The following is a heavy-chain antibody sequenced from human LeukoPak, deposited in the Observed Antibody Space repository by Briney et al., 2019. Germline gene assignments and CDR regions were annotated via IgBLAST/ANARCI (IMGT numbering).Heavy chain of an antibody. CDR2: ISGSGGST. Sequence: GGSLRLSCAASGFTFSSYAMSWVRQAPGKGLEWVSAISGSGGSTYYADSVKGRFTISRDNSKNTLYLQMNSLRAEDTAVYYCARDSEALVVYGAFDIWGQGTMVTVSS. V-gene: IGHV3-23*01. CDR1: GFTFSSYA. J-gene: IGHJ3*02. CDR3: ARDSEALVVYGAFDI. D-gene: IGHD3-22*01.